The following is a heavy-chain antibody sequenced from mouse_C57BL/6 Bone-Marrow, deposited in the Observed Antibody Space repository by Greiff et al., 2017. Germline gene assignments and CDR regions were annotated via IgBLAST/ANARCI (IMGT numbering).Heavy chain of an antibody. CDR1: GYTFTDYY. V-gene: IGHV1-19*01. D-gene: IGHD2-12*01. J-gene: IGHJ4*01. CDR3: ARLRSYAMDY. CDR2: INPYNGGT. Sequence: EVHLVESGPVLVKPGASVKMSCKASGYTFTDYYMNWVKQSHGKSLEWIGVINPYNGGTSYNQKFKGKATLTVDKSSSTAYMELNSLTSEDSAVYYCARLRSYAMDYWGQGTSVTVSS.